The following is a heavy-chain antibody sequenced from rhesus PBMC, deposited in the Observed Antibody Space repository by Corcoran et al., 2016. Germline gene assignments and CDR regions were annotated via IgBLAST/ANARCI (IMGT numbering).Heavy chain of an antibody. CDR2: IYGSGSST. CDR3: ASGWYYFDY. V-gene: IGHV4S11*01. J-gene: IGHJ4*01. CDR1: GGSISHNY. Sequence: QVQLQESGPGLVKPSETLSLTCAVSGGSISHNYWRWIRQAPGKGLEWIGYIYGSGSSTNYNPALKSRVTLSVDTSKNQLSLKLSSVNTADTAVYYCASGWYYFDYWGQGVLVTVSS. D-gene: IGHD6-31*01.